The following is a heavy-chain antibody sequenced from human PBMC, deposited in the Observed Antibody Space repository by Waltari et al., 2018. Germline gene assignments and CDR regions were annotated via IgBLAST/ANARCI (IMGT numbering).Heavy chain of an antibody. J-gene: IGHJ4*02. D-gene: IGHD2-15*01. CDR3: ARDLGRGLFLDS. V-gene: IGHV4-4*02. CDR2: VHRSGRT. Sequence: QLQLQESGPGLVKPSGTLSRTCVASGHSMSGNSWWSWVRQSPDKGREWIGQVHRSGRTNYNPYFASRAIVSLDTSMNKFSLRILSATAADTAVYFCARDLGRGLFLDSWGQGTLVTVSP. CDR1: GHSMSGNSW.